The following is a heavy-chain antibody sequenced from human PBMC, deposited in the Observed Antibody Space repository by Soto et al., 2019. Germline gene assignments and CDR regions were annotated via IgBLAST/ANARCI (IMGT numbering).Heavy chain of an antibody. CDR2: MNPNSGNT. D-gene: IGHD3-10*01. CDR1: GYTFTSYD. J-gene: IGHJ6*02. CDR3: ATGDMVYHYYYGMDV. V-gene: IGHV1-8*01. Sequence: QVQLVQSGAEVKKPGASVKFSCKASGYTFTSYDINWVRQPTGQGLEWMGWMNPNSGNTGYAQKFQGRVTITRNSSLTTAYMELSSLRSEDTAVYYCATGDMVYHYYYGMDVWGQGTTVTVSS.